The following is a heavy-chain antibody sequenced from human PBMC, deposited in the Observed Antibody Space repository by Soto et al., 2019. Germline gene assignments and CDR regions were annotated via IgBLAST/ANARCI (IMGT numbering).Heavy chain of an antibody. CDR3: ARGIRGKGTTVTTQESSYYYYMDV. V-gene: IGHV1-8*01. J-gene: IGHJ6*03. CDR2: MNPTSGNT. Sequence: QVQLVQSGAEVKKPGASVKVSCKASGYTFTSYDINWVRQATGQGLEWMGWMNPTSGNTGYAQKFQGRVTMTRNTSISTAYMELSSLRSEDTAVYYCARGIRGKGTTVTTQESSYYYYMDVWGKGTTVTVSS. D-gene: IGHD4-17*01. CDR1: GYTFTSYD.